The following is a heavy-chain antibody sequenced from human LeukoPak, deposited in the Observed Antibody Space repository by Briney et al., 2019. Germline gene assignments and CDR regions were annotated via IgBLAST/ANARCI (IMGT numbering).Heavy chain of an antibody. D-gene: IGHD1-26*01. CDR3: AKDKWYSGSYLPYYFDY. V-gene: IGHV3-30*18. CDR1: GFTFSSYG. CDR2: ISYDGSNK. Sequence: GGSLRLSCAASGFTFSSYGMHWVGQAPGKGLEWVAVISYDGSNKYYADSVKGRFTISRDNSKNTLYLQMNSLRAEDTAVYYCAKDKWYSGSYLPYYFDYWGQRTLVTVSS. J-gene: IGHJ4*02.